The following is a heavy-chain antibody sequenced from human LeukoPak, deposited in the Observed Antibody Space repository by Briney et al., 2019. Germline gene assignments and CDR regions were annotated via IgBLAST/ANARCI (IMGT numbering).Heavy chain of an antibody. Sequence: PSETLSLTCTVSGGSISSYYWSWIRQPPGKGLEWIGYIYYSGGTNYNPSLKSRVTISVDTSKNQFSLKLSSVTAADTAVYYCARQRPRWLGYTWSAPWGQGPLVTVSP. D-gene: IGHD4-23*01. V-gene: IGHV4-59*08. CDR1: GGSISSYY. CDR3: ARQRPRWLGYTWSAP. J-gene: IGHJ5*02. CDR2: IYYSGGT.